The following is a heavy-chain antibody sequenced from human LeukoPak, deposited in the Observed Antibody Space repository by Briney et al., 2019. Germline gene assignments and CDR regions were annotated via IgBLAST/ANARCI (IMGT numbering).Heavy chain of an antibody. CDR2: IYYSGST. CDR1: GGSISSNSYY. D-gene: IGHD3-10*01. V-gene: IGHV4-39*01. J-gene: IGHJ4*02. CDR3: ARTRYYYNSRSYGAPYYFDY. Sequence: SETLSLTCAVSGGSISSNSYYWGWIRQPPGKGLEWIGSIYYSGSTYYNPSLKSRVTISVDTSKNQFSLKLSSVTAADTAVYYCARTRYYYNSRSYGAPYYFDYWGQGTLVTVSS.